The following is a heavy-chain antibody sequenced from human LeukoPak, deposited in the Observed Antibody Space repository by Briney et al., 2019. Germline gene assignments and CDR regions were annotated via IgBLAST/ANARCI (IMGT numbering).Heavy chain of an antibody. CDR3: TKDRYCGTTNCPLDY. CDR1: GVTFDDYT. V-gene: IGHV3-43*01. Sequence: GGSLRLSCAASGVTFDDYTVHWVRQAPGKGLEWVSLISWDGGSTFYADSVKGRFTISRDNSKNSLYLQMNSLRAEDTALYYCTKDRYCGTTNCPLDYWGQGTLVTVSS. J-gene: IGHJ4*02. D-gene: IGHD2-2*01. CDR2: ISWDGGST.